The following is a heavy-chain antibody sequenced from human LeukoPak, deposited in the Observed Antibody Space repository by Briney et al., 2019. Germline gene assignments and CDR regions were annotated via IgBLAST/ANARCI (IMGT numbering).Heavy chain of an antibody. V-gene: IGHV3-9*01. CDR1: GFTFSSYA. CDR3: AKGGPTVTTLAGPY. D-gene: IGHD4-17*01. CDR2: ISWNSGSI. J-gene: IGHJ4*02. Sequence: PGGSLRLSCAASGFTFSSYAMTWVRQAPGKGLEWVSGISWNSGSIGYADSVKGRFTISRDNAKNSLYLQMNSLRAEDTALYYCAKGGPTVTTLAGPYWGQGTLVTVSS.